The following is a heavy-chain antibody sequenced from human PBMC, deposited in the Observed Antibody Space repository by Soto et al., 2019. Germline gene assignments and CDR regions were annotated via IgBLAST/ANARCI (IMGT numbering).Heavy chain of an antibody. CDR3: ANSIVATIWGFDY. CDR1: GFTFSSYG. J-gene: IGHJ4*02. CDR2: ISYDGSNK. V-gene: IGHV3-30*18. D-gene: IGHD5-12*01. Sequence: QVQLVESGGGVVQPGRSLRLSCAASGFTFSSYGMHWVRQAPGKGLEWVAVISYDGSNKYYADSVKGRFTISRDNSKNTLYLQMNSLRAEDTAVYYCANSIVATIWGFDYWGQGTLVTVSS.